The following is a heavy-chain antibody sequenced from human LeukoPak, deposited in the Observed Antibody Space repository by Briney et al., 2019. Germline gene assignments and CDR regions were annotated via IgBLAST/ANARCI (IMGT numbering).Heavy chain of an antibody. Sequence: GGSLRLSCAASGIIFSKYGMSWVRQAPGKGLEWVATVLGSGVPTYYADSVQGRFTISRDNSKNTLYLQMNSLRAEDTAIYYCAKDPNGDYIGTFDIWGQGTMVTVSS. D-gene: IGHD4-17*01. CDR1: GIIFSKYG. V-gene: IGHV3-23*01. CDR3: AKDPNGDYIGTFDI. CDR2: VLGSGVPT. J-gene: IGHJ3*02.